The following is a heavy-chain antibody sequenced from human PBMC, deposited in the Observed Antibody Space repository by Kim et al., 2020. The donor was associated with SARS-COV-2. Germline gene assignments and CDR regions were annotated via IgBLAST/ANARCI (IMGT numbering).Heavy chain of an antibody. D-gene: IGHD2-15*01. CDR3: ARESVVVAAPFDY. Sequence: GGSLRLSCAASGFTFSSYWMSWVRQAPGKGLEWVANIKQDGSEKYYVDSVKGRFTISRDNAKNSLYLQMNSLRAEDTAVYYCARESVVVAAPFDYWGQGTLVTVSS. CDR2: IKQDGSEK. CDR1: GFTFSSYW. J-gene: IGHJ4*02. V-gene: IGHV3-7*01.